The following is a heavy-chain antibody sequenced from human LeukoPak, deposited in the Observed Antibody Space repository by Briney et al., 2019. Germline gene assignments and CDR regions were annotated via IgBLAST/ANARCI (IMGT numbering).Heavy chain of an antibody. D-gene: IGHD3-22*01. V-gene: IGHV4-4*07. CDR1: GGSISSYY. CDR2: IYTSGST. J-gene: IGHJ4*02. CDR3: ARAKARHPVNYYDSSGRYYFDY. Sequence: SETLSLTCTVSGGSISSYYWSWIRQPAGKGLEWIGRIYTSGSTNYNPSLKSRVTMSVDTSKNQFSLKLSSVTAADTAVYYCARAKARHPVNYYDSSGRYYFDYWGQGTLVTVSS.